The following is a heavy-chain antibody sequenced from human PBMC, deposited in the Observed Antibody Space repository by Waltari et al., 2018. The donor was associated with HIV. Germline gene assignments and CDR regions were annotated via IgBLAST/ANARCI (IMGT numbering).Heavy chain of an antibody. J-gene: IGHJ3*01. V-gene: IGHV3-11*05. CDR1: GFSFSDYY. CDR2: SSGHGTLT. CDR3: ARGRPLGETLDC. Sequence: QVQLVESGGGLVRPGGSLRLSCSASGFSFSDYYMSWIRQAPGMGIEWVSYSSGHGTLTIYTESVKGRFTISRDNAKTSLFLKMNSLRVEDTAGYFCARGRPLGETLDCWGHGTMVIGSS.